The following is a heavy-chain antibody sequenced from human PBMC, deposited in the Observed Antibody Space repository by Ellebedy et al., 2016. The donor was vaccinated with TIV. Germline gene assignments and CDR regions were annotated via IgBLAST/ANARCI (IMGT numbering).Heavy chain of an antibody. J-gene: IGHJ3*02. D-gene: IGHD5-12*01. CDR3: VKDQTGYSSNWGQFGAFDI. Sequence: GESLKISCSVSGFTFTSYSMHWVRQAPGKGLEYVSGISRNGGSTSYADSVEGRFTISRDNSKNTLDLQMSSLSAEDTAVYYCVKDQTGYSSNWGQFGAFDIWGQGTKVTVSS. CDR2: ISRNGGST. CDR1: GFTFTSYS. V-gene: IGHV3-64D*08.